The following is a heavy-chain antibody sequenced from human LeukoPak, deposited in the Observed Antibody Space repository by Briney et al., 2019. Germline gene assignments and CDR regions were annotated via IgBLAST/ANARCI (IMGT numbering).Heavy chain of an antibody. D-gene: IGHD3-10*01. CDR3: ATLTEYGSGSYYRRNDY. V-gene: IGHV1-2*02. Sequence: ASVKVSCKASGYTFTGYYMHWVRQAPGQGLEWMGWINPNSGGTNYAQKFQGRVTMTEDTSTDTAYMELSSLRSEDTAVYYCATLTEYGSGSYYRRNDYWGQGTLVTVSS. J-gene: IGHJ4*02. CDR1: GYTFTGYY. CDR2: INPNSGGT.